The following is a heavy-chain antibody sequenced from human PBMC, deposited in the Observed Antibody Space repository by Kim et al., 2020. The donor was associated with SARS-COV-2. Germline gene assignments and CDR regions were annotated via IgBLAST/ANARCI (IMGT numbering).Heavy chain of an antibody. CDR1: GFTFSSYS. CDR3: AGSYGDYLIDKFDY. D-gene: IGHD4-17*01. CDR2: ISSSSSYI. J-gene: IGHJ4*02. V-gene: IGHV3-21*01. Sequence: GGSLRLSCAASGFTFSSYSMNWVRQAPGKGLEWVSSISSSSSYIYYADSVKGRFTISRDNAKNSLYLQMNSLRAEDTAVYYCAGSYGDYLIDKFDYWGQGTLVTVSS.